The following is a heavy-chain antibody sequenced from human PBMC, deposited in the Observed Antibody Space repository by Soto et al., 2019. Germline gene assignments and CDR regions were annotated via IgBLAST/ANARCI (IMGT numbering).Heavy chain of an antibody. J-gene: IGHJ4*02. CDR1: GFSVSGNY. CDR3: ARERDTSGYILAH. D-gene: IGHD3-22*01. CDR2: LYTGGST. V-gene: IGHV3-66*01. Sequence: EVQLVESGGGLVQPGDSLRLSCAASGFSVSGNYMTWVRQAPGKGLEWVSILYTGGSTYYADSVKGRFTISRDNSKNMLYLQMNNLRAEDTAVYYCARERDTSGYILAHWGQGTLVTVSS.